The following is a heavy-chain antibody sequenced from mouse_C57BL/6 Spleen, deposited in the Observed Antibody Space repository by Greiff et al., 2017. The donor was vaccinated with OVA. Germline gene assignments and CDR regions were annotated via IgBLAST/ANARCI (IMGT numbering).Heavy chain of an antibody. Sequence: QVQLKQPGAELVMPGASVKLSCKASGYTFTSYWMHWVKQRPGQGLEWIGEIDPSDSYTNYNQKFKGKSTLTVDKSSSTAYMQLSSLTSEDSAVYYCARYNCDGGFAYWGKGTLVTVAA. CDR3: ARYNCDGGFAY. J-gene: IGHJ3*01. D-gene: IGHD1-3*01. CDR1: GYTFTSYW. CDR2: IDPSDSYT. V-gene: IGHV1-69*01.